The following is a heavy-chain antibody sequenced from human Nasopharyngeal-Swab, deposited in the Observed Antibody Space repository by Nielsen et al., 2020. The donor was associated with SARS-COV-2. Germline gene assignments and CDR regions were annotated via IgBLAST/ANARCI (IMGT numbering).Heavy chain of an antibody. V-gene: IGHV1-18*01. D-gene: IGHD3-10*01. Sequence: ASVKVSCKASGYTFTSYGISWVRQAPGQGLEWMGWISDYNGNTNYAQKPQGRVTMTTDTSTSTAYMALRRLRSDDTAVYYCAGVPLWFGELLDNWFDPWGQGTLVTVSS. J-gene: IGHJ5*02. CDR3: AGVPLWFGELLDNWFDP. CDR1: GYTFTSYG. CDR2: ISDYNGNT.